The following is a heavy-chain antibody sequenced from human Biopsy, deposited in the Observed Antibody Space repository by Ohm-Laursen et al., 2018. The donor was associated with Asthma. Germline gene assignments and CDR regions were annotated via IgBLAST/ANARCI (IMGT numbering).Heavy chain of an antibody. V-gene: IGHV3-30*18. J-gene: IGHJ4*02. D-gene: IGHD5-12*01. CDR1: GFMFRSFG. CDR2: ISYDGNHK. Sequence: LSLTCAASGFMFRSFGMHWVRQAPGKGLEWVAVISYDGNHKFYEDSVKGRFTISRDNSKNTLYLQMNSLRTEDTAVYYCAKRRGYSGHDNDYWGRGTLVIVSS. CDR3: AKRRGYSGHDNDY.